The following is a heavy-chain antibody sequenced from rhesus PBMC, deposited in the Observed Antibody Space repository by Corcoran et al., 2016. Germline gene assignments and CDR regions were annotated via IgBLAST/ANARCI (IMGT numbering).Heavy chain of an antibody. CDR1: GGSTSGYY. CDR3: VRVSAYGSYVAFDY. J-gene: IGHJ4*01. V-gene: IGHV4-81*01. D-gene: IGHD4-4*01. Sequence: QVQLQESGPGLVKPSETLSLTCPVSGGSTSGYYCSWLRQPLGKGLEWIGNFDGNSAGTDYNPSLKSRVTISKDTSKNQLSLRLSSVTAADTAVYYCVRVSAYGSYVAFDYWGQGVLVTVSS. CDR2: FDGNSAGT.